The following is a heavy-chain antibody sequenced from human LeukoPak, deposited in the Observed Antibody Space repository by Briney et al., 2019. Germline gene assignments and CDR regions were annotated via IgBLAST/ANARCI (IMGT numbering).Heavy chain of an antibody. D-gene: IGHD2-2*01. CDR1: GGSISSYY. CDR2: IYTSGST. V-gene: IGHV4-4*07. CDR3: ARGGFGYCSSTSCPRGYYGMDV. J-gene: IGHJ6*02. Sequence: SETLSLTCTVSGGSISSYYWSWIRQPAGKGLEGIGRIYTSGSTNYNPSLKSRVTMSVDTSKNQFSLKLSSVTAADTAVYYCARGGFGYCSSTSCPRGYYGMDVWGQGTTVTGSS.